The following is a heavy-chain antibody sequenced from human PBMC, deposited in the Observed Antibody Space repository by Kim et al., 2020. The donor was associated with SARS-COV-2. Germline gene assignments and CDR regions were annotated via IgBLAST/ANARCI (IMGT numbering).Heavy chain of an antibody. D-gene: IGHD3-10*02. CDR1: GGSITSYY. Sequence: SETLSLTCTVSGGSITSYYWTWIRQPPGKGLEWIAYIYYTGNTNYNPSLKSRVTMSIYTTKNQFSLGLSSVTAADTAVYYCARANVFPNWFDSWGQGTLVTVSS. CDR3: ARANVFPNWFDS. CDR2: IYYTGNT. V-gene: IGHV4-59*13. J-gene: IGHJ5*01.